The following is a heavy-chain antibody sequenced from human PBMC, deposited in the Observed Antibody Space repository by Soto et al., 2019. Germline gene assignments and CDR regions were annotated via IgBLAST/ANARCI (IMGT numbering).Heavy chain of an antibody. D-gene: IGHD1-1*01. V-gene: IGHV4-4*07. CDR1: AASISGFY. J-gene: IGHJ5*02. CDR3: VRDGTKTLRDWFDP. Sequence: SETLSLTCTVSAASISGFYWSWIRKPAGKGLEWIGRIYATGTTDYNPSLKSRVMMSVDTSKKQFSLKLRSVTAADTAVYYCVRDGTKTLRDWFDPWGQGISVTVSS. CDR2: IYATGTT.